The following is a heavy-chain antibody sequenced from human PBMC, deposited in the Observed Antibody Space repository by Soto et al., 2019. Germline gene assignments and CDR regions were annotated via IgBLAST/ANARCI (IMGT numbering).Heavy chain of an antibody. CDR2: IYSNGDT. D-gene: IGHD6-6*01. Sequence: SETLSLTCTVSGGSISSYYWSWIRQHPGKGLEWIGYIYSNGDTYYNPSLKSRVTISVDTSKNQFSLNLTSVTAADTAVYYCARRGGSSSRYYYYAMDVWGQGTTVTVSS. CDR1: GGSISSYY. V-gene: IGHV4-59*06. J-gene: IGHJ6*02. CDR3: ARRGGSSSRYYYYAMDV.